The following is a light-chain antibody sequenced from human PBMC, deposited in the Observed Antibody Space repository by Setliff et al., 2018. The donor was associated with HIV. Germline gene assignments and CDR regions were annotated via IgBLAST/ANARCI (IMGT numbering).Light chain of an antibody. V-gene: IGLV3-21*03. Sequence: SYELTQPPSVSVAPGKTARITCGGNNSGSKSVHWYQQKPGQAPVLVVYDDNDRPSGIPERFSDSNSGNTATLTISRVEAGDEADYYCQVWDGNSDHYVFGTGTKVTVL. CDR3: QVWDGNSDHYV. CDR2: DDN. J-gene: IGLJ1*01. CDR1: NSGSKS.